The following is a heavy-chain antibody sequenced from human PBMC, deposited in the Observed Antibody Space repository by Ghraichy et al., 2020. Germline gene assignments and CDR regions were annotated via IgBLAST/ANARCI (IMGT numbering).Heavy chain of an antibody. CDR3: ARDIMAVAGTAFDY. CDR2: ISTSGSYM. J-gene: IGHJ4*02. D-gene: IGHD6-19*01. CDR1: GFTFSDYS. Sequence: GGSLRLSCAASGFTFSDYSMNWVRQAPGKGLEWVSSISTSGSYMYYAGSVKGRFTISRDNAKNSLFLQMNSLTAEDTAVYHCARDIMAVAGTAFDYWGQGTLVTVSS. V-gene: IGHV3-21*01.